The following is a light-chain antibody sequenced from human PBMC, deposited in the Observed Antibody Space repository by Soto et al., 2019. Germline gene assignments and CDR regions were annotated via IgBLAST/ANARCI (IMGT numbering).Light chain of an antibody. CDR3: VSFAGGTYV. Sequence: QSALTQPPSASGSPGQSVTISRTGTSSDVGAYIFVSWYQQHPGKAPKLMIYDVNRRPSGVPDRFSGSKSGNTASLTVSGLQAEDEAEYYCVSFAGGTYVFGTGTRSPS. CDR1: SSDVGAYIF. V-gene: IGLV2-8*01. J-gene: IGLJ1*01. CDR2: DVN.